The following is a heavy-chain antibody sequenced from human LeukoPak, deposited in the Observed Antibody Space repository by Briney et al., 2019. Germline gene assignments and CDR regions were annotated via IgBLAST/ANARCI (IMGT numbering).Heavy chain of an antibody. V-gene: IGHV3-23*01. CDR3: AKDITMVRGVYEDY. CDR2: ISGSGGNT. J-gene: IGHJ4*02. CDR1: GFTFSSYA. Sequence: PGGSLRLSCAASGFTFSSYAMSWVRQAPGKGLEWVSAISGSGGNTYYADSVKGRFTISRDNSKNTLYLQMNSLRAEDTAVYYCAKDITMVRGVYEDYWGQGTLVTVSS. D-gene: IGHD3-10*01.